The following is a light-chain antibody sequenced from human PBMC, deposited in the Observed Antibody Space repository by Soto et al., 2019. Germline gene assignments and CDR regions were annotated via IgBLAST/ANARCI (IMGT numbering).Light chain of an antibody. CDR3: SSYTSSSTPHVV. CDR2: DVS. Sequence: QSVLTQPASVSGSPGQSITISCTGTSSDVGGYNYVSWYQQHPGKDPKLMIYDVSNRPSGVSNRFSGSKSGNTASLTISGLQAEDEADYYCSSYTSSSTPHVVFGGGTKLTVL. CDR1: SSDVGGYNY. V-gene: IGLV2-14*01. J-gene: IGLJ2*01.